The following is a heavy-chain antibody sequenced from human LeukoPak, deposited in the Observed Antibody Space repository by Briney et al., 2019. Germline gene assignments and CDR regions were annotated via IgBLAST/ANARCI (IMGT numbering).Heavy chain of an antibody. CDR3: AKDRVLRFLEWLSNYYYYYGMDV. J-gene: IGHJ6*02. CDR1: GFTFSSYG. CDR2: ISYDGSKK. D-gene: IGHD3-3*01. Sequence: GGPLRLSCAASGFTFSSYGMHWVRQAPGKGLEWVAVISYDGSKKYYADSVKGRFTISRDNSKNTLYLQMNSLRAEDTAVYYCAKDRVLRFLEWLSNYYYYYGMDVWGQGTTVTVSS. V-gene: IGHV3-30*18.